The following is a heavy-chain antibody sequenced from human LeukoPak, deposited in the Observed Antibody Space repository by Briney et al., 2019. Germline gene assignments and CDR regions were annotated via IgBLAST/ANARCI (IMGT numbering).Heavy chain of an antibody. CDR3: ARGSRQWRDKSPYYYYMDV. CDR1: GGSFSGYY. Sequence: SETLSLTCAVHGGSFSGYYWTWIRQPPGKGLEWIGEINHSGSTNYNPSLKSRVTISVDTSKNQFSLKLSSVTAADTAVYYCARGSRQWRDKSPYYYYMDVWGKGTTVTVSS. V-gene: IGHV4-34*01. CDR2: INHSGST. J-gene: IGHJ6*03. D-gene: IGHD6-19*01.